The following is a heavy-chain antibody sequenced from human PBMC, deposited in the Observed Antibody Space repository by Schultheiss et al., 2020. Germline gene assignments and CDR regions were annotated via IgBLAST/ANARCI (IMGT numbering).Heavy chain of an antibody. J-gene: IGHJ4*02. Sequence: SETLSLTCAVYGGSFSGYYWSWIRQHPGKGLEWIGYIYYSGSTYYNPSLKSRVTISVDTSKNQFSLKLSSVTAADTAVYYCARERDSYAHFDYWGQGTLVTVSS. CDR2: IYYSGST. V-gene: IGHV4-31*11. CDR3: ARERDSYAHFDY. D-gene: IGHD5-18*01. CDR1: GGSFSGYY.